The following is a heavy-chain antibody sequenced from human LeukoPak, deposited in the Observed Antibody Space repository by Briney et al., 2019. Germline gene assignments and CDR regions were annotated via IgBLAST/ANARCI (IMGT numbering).Heavy chain of an antibody. V-gene: IGHV3-23*01. J-gene: IGHJ4*02. CDR1: GFTFSTHG. D-gene: IGHD5-18*01. CDR3: AKPDTAMVTPATGL. CDR2: ISGSGGST. Sequence: AGGSLRLSCAASGFTFSTHGMTWVRQAPGKGLEWVSAISGSGGSTYYADSVKGRFTISRDNSKNTLYLQMNSLRAEDTAVYYCAKPDTAMVTPATGLWGQGTLVTVSS.